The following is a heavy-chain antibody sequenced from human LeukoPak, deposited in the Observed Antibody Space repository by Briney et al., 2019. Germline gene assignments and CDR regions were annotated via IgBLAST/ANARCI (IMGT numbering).Heavy chain of an antibody. D-gene: IGHD3-22*01. Sequence: GASVKVSCKASGGTFSSYAISWVRQAPGQGLEWMGGIIPIFGTANYAQKFQGRVTITADESTSTAYMELSSLRSEDTAVYYCARGRNPYYYDSSGYYYWFDPWGQGTLVTVSS. CDR1: GGTFSSYA. CDR3: ARGRNPYYYDSSGYYYWFDP. V-gene: IGHV1-69*13. J-gene: IGHJ5*02. CDR2: IIPIFGTA.